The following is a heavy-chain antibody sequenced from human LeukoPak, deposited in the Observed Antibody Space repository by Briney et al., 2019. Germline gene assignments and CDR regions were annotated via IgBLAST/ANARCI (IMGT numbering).Heavy chain of an antibody. CDR2: ISSSSSYI. D-gene: IGHD2-2*01. V-gene: IGHV3-21*01. J-gene: IGHJ3*02. CDR3: ARFTSTDAFDI. Sequence: GGSLRLSCAASGFTFSSYSMNWVRQAPGKGLEWVSSISSSSSYIYYADSVKGRFPISRDNAKNSLYLQMNTLRAEDTAVYYCARFTSTDAFDIWGPGTTLTVSS. CDR1: GFTFSSYS.